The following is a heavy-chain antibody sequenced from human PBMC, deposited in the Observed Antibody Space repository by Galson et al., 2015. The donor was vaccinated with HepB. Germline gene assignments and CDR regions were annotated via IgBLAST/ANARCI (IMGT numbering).Heavy chain of an antibody. J-gene: IGHJ4*02. CDR3: AREMGIEALDY. Sequence: SLRLSCAASGFTFSSYAMHWVRQAPGKGLDYVSAISSNGGSTYYANSVKGRFTISRDNSKNTLYLQMGSLRAEDMAVYYCAREMGIEALDYWGQGTLVTVSS. CDR1: GFTFSSYA. CDR2: ISSNGGST. D-gene: IGHD7-27*01. V-gene: IGHV3-64*01.